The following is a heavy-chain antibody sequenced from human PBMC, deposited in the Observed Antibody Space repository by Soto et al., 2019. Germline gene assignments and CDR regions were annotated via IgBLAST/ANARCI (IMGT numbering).Heavy chain of an antibody. V-gene: IGHV4-34*01. CDR1: GGSFSGYY. Sequence: SETLSLTCAVYGGSFSGYYWSWIRQPPGKGLEWIGEINHSGSTNYNPSLKSRVTISVDTSKNQFSLKLSSVTAADTAVYYCARGDYGDYYYCYYGMDVWGQGTTVTAS. CDR2: INHSGST. D-gene: IGHD4-17*01. J-gene: IGHJ6*02. CDR3: ARGDYGDYYYCYYGMDV.